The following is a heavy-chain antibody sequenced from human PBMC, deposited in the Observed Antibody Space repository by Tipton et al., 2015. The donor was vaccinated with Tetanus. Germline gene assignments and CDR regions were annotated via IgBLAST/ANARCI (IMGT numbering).Heavy chain of an antibody. CDR1: GDSINSAAW. V-gene: IGHV4-4*02. J-gene: IGHJ1*01. Sequence: GLVKPSGTLSLTCAVSGDSINSAAWWTWVRQAPGQGLEWIGEIYNDGRTNYNPSLESRVTISQDKSKNQFSLRLASLTAADTAVDYWATWRGFLVSNWGQGTLVTVSS. D-gene: IGHD3-3*01. CDR2: IYNDGRT. CDR3: ATWRGFLVSN.